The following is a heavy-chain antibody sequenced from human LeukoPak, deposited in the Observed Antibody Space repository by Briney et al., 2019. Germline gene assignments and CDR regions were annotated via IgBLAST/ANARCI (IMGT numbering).Heavy chain of an antibody. J-gene: IGHJ4*02. CDR2: IHYSGGST. D-gene: IGHD2-2*01. CDR1: GCTFSNYA. V-gene: IGHV3-23*01. CDR3: AKEVWSAMYYFDF. Sequence: GGSLRLSCAASGCTFSNYALSWVRQAPGKGLEWVSAIHYSGGSTYYADSVKGRFTISRDNSKNTLFLQMNSMRAEDTAVYYCAKEVWSAMYYFDFWGQGTLVTVSS.